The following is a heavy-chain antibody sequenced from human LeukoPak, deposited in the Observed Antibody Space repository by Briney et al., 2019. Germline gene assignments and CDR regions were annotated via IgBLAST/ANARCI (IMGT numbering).Heavy chain of an antibody. D-gene: IGHD4-17*01. CDR3: ARSRGGYGDYGSWFDP. CDR2: IYHSGST. Sequence: SETLSLTCAVSGDSIITNHWWSWVRQPPGKGLEWIGEIYHSGSTNYNPSLKSRVTTSVDTSKNQFSLKLSSVTAADTAVYYCARSRGGYGDYGSWFDPWGQGILVSVSS. V-gene: IGHV4-4*02. J-gene: IGHJ5*02. CDR1: GDSIITNHW.